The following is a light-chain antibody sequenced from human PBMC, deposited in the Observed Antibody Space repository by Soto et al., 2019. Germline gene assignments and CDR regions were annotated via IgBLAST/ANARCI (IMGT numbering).Light chain of an antibody. Sequence: IQMTQSPSSLSASVGDRVTITCRASQTISTWMAWYQQKPGKVPKLLIYSASTLQSGVPSRFSGSGSGTDFTLTISSLQPEDVATYFCQKYNSALTFGQGTRLEIK. CDR3: QKYNSALT. V-gene: IGKV1-27*01. CDR2: SAS. CDR1: QTISTW. J-gene: IGKJ5*01.